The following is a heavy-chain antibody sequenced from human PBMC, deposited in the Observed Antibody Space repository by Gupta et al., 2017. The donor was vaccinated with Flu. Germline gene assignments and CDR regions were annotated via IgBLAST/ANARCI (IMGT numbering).Heavy chain of an antibody. Sequence: EVQLVESGGGLVNPGGSLTLPCAASGFPFSRYSMNWVRQAPGKGLEWVSYITNYSYRYYADSVKGRFTISRDNAKNSLYLQMNSLRAEDTAVYYCARARIVGRFDYWGQGTLVTVSS. V-gene: IGHV3-21*01. CDR2: ITNYSYR. J-gene: IGHJ4*02. CDR1: GFPFSRYS. D-gene: IGHD1-26*01. CDR3: ARARIVGRFDY.